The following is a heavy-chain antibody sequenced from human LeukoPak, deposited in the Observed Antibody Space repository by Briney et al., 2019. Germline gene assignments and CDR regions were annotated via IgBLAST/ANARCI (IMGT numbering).Heavy chain of an antibody. CDR2: IYRGGST. CDR3: ARGGAYGSGNHYRGGAFDI. J-gene: IGHJ3*02. V-gene: IGHV3-53*01. CDR1: GFSVSDNY. Sequence: SGGSLRLSCATSGFSVSDNYMTWVGQAPGKGLEWVSVIYRGGSTYYADSVKGRFTISRDNSKNMVYLQMNSLRVEDTAVYYCARGGAYGSGNHYRGGAFDIWGQGTMVTVSS. D-gene: IGHD3-10*01.